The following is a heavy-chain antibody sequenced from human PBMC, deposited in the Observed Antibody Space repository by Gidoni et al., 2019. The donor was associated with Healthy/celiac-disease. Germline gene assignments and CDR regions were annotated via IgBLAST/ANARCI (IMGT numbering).Heavy chain of an antibody. CDR3: AAEWLLRARRGDYDYYGMDV. CDR2: IISRSRTI. Sequence: EVQLVESGGGLVQPGGSLRLSCAASGFTFSSYSMNWVRQAHGKGLEWVSYIISRSRTIYYADLVKGRFTISRDNAKNSMYMQMNSLRDEDTAVYYCAAEWLLRARRGDYDYYGMDVWGQGTTVTVSS. D-gene: IGHD3-22*01. V-gene: IGHV3-48*02. J-gene: IGHJ6*02. CDR1: GFTFSSYS.